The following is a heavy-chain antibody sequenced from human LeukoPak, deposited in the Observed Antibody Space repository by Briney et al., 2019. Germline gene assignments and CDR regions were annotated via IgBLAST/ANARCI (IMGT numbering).Heavy chain of an antibody. V-gene: IGHV3-48*04. CDR1: GFTITSWS. J-gene: IGHJ5*02. CDR2: ISSGGSPI. D-gene: IGHD3/OR15-3a*01. Sequence: GSLRLSCAVSGFTITSWSMNWVRQAPGKGLEWLSYISSGGSPIYYADSVKGRFTISRDDAKNLVYLQMNSLRAEDTAVYYCTYLRTPYYNDKWVDPWGQGTLVTVSS. CDR3: TYLRTPYYNDKWVDP.